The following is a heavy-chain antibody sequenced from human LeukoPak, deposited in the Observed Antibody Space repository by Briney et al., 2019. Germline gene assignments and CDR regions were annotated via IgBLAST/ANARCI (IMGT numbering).Heavy chain of an antibody. CDR1: GFTFSYYY. J-gene: IGHJ3*02. D-gene: IGHD3-22*01. CDR3: ARASHDTYYYDSSGYTRDI. CDR2: ISSSCSTI. Sequence: TGGSLRLSCAPSGFTFSYYYMSWIPQAPGEALECVSYISSSCSTIYYADSVKGRFTISRDNAKNSLYLQMNSLRAEDTAVYYCARASHDTYYYDSSGYTRDIWGQGTMVTVSS. V-gene: IGHV3-11*01.